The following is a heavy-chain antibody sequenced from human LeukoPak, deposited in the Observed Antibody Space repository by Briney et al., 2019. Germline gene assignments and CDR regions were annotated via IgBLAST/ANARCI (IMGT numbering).Heavy chain of an antibody. Sequence: ASVKVSCKASGGTFSSYAISWVGQAPGQGLEWMGRIIPILGIANYAQKFQGRVTITADKSTSTAYMELSSLRSEDTAVYYCARGSVPYGMDVWGQGTTVTVSS. CDR1: GGTFSSYA. CDR3: ARGSVPYGMDV. CDR2: IIPILGIA. V-gene: IGHV1-69*04. J-gene: IGHJ6*02.